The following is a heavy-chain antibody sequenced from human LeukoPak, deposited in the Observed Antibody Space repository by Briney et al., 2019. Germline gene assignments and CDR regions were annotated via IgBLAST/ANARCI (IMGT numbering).Heavy chain of an antibody. D-gene: IGHD3-3*01. CDR2: ISGSGGST. CDR1: GFTFSSYA. CDR3: ARDETIFGVVIAYFDY. J-gene: IGHJ4*02. Sequence: GGSLRLSCAASGFTFSSYAMSWVRQAPGKGLEWVSAISGSGGSTYYADSVKGRFTISRDNAKNSLYLQMNSLRAEDTAVYYCARDETIFGVVIAYFDYWGQGTLVTVSP. V-gene: IGHV3-23*01.